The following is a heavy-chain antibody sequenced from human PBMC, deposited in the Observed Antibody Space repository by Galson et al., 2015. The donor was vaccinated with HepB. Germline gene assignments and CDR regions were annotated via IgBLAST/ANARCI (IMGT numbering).Heavy chain of an antibody. CDR3: QLIAARPDFFNYFDY. Sequence: SVKVSCKASGGTFSSYAISWVRQAPGQGLEWMGGIIPIFGTANYAQKFQGRVTITADESTSTAYMELSSLRSEDTAVYYCQLIAARPDFFNYFDYWGQGTLVTVSS. J-gene: IGHJ4*02. CDR2: IIPIFGTA. D-gene: IGHD6-6*01. V-gene: IGHV1-69*13. CDR1: GGTFSSYA.